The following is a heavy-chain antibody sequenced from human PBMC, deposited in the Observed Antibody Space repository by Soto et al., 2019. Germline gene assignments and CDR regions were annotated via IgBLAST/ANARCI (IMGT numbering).Heavy chain of an antibody. J-gene: IGHJ5*02. CDR3: ARAPTALYDFWSGYRSNWFDP. V-gene: IGHV4-31*03. CDR1: GGSISSGGYY. Sequence: QVQLQESGPGLVKPSQTLSLTCTVSGGSISSGGYYWSWIRQHPGKGLEWIGYIYYSGSTYYNPSPKSRVTISVDTSKNQFSLKLSSVTAADTAVYYCARAPTALYDFWSGYRSNWFDPWGQGTLVTVSS. D-gene: IGHD3-3*01. CDR2: IYYSGST.